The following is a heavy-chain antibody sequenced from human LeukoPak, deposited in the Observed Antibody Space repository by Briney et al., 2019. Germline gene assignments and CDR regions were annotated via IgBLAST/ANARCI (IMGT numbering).Heavy chain of an antibody. CDR2: LYYSGST. CDR3: ARLQWLSTPFDY. J-gene: IGHJ4*02. CDR1: GGSISSSSHY. V-gene: IGHV4-39*07. Sequence: PSETLSLTCTVSGGSISSSSHYWGWIRQPPGKGLEWIGTLYYSGSTFYNPSLENRVTISVDTSKSQFSLKLNSVTAADTAVYYCARLQWLSTPFDYWGQGTLVTVSS. D-gene: IGHD6-19*01.